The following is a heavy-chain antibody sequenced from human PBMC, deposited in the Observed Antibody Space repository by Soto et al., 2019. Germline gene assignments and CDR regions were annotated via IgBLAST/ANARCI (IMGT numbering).Heavy chain of an antibody. CDR3: ARALSTIFGVVRNWFDP. Sequence: SETLSLTCTVSGGSISSGGYYWSWIRQHPGKGLERIGYIYYSGSTYYNPSLKSRVTISVDTSKNQFSLKLSSVTAADTAVYYCARALSTIFGVVRNWFDPWGQGTLVTVSS. J-gene: IGHJ5*02. CDR1: GGSISSGGYY. V-gene: IGHV4-31*03. D-gene: IGHD3-3*01. CDR2: IYYSGST.